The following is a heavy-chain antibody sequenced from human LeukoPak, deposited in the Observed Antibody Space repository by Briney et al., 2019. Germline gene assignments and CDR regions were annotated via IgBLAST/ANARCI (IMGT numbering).Heavy chain of an antibody. CDR2: ISIDRSTT. J-gene: IGHJ4*02. CDR3: MAYSSGWN. V-gene: IGHV3-74*01. Sequence: GGSLRLSCAASGFTSSTNWMHWVRQAPGKGLVWVSRISIDRSTTNYADSVKGRFTISRDNAKNTLYLQMNSLRAEDTAMYYCMAYSSGWNWGQGTLVTVSS. D-gene: IGHD6-19*01. CDR1: GFTSSTNW.